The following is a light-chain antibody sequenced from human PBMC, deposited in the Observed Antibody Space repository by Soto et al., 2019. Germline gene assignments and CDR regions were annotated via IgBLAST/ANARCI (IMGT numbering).Light chain of an antibody. CDR3: QSYDNRLSAWV. CDR1: TANIGAGFD. J-gene: IGLJ3*02. V-gene: IGLV1-40*01. Sequence: QSVLTQPPSASGAPGQRVTISCTGSTANIGAGFDVQWFQQIPGTAPKLLIYGNDIRPSGVPDRFSGSKSGSSASLAITGLQADDEADYYCQSYDNRLSAWVFGGGTKLTVL. CDR2: GND.